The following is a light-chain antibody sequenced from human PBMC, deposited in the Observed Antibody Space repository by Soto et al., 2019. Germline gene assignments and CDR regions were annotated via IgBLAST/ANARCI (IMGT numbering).Light chain of an antibody. CDR3: QKYKSAPYP. V-gene: IGKV1-27*01. J-gene: IGKJ3*01. CDR2: DAS. Sequence: DIQMTQSPSSLSTSIGDRVTITCRASQGISSSLAWYQQKPGKVPSLLIYDASTLQSGVPSRFSGSGSGTDFTLTISSLQPEDVATYYCQKYKSAPYPFCHGTKVHIK. CDR1: QGISSS.